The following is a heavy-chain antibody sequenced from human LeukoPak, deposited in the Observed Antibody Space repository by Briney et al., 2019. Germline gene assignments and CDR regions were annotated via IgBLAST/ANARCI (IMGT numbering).Heavy chain of an antibody. CDR1: GFTFSTYA. J-gene: IGHJ6*02. D-gene: IGHD2-2*01. V-gene: IGHV3-30*04. Sequence: GGSLRLSCVASGFTFSTYAIHWVRQAPGKGLEWVAVVSKDGNTKYYADSVRGRFTISRDNSKFTLYMQMNSLRAEDTAVYYCARVRAGYCTSTSCYTGMDVWGQGTTVTVSS. CDR3: ARVRAGYCTSTSCYTGMDV. CDR2: VSKDGNTK.